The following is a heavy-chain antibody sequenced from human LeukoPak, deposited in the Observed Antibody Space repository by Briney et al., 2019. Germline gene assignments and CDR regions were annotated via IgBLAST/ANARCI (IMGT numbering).Heavy chain of an antibody. V-gene: IGHV3-21*01. D-gene: IGHD3-3*01. Sequence: GGSLRLSCAASGFTFSSYSMNWVRQAPGKGLEWVSSISSSSSYIYYADSVKGRFTISRDNAKNPLYLQMNSLRAEDTAVYYCARLVYDFWSGYYLDYWGQGTLVTVSS. J-gene: IGHJ4*02. CDR3: ARLVYDFWSGYYLDY. CDR2: ISSSSSYI. CDR1: GFTFSSYS.